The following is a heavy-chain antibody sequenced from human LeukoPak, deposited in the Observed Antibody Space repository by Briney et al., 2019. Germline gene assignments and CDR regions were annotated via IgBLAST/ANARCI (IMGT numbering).Heavy chain of an antibody. CDR1: GGSISSYY. CDR2: IYYSGST. V-gene: IGHV4-59*01. CDR3: ARGRTKLGWFDP. D-gene: IGHD1-7*01. Sequence: PSETLSLTCTVSGGSISSYYWSWIRQPPGKGLEWIGYIYYSGSTNYNPSLKSRVTISVDTSKNQFSLKLSSVTAADTAVYYCARGRTKLGWFDPWGQGTLVTVSS. J-gene: IGHJ5*02.